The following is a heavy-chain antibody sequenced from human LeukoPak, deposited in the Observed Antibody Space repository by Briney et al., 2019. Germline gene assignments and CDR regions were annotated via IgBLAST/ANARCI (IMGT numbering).Heavy chain of an antibody. CDR3: ARDYWRSIDH. CDR1: GFTFSSYA. D-gene: IGHD1-1*01. Sequence: GGSLRLSCAASGFTFSSYAMIWVRQAPGKGLESVAIVNEDGSAKYYLDSVKGRFTISRDNARNSLYLEMNSLRAEDTAVYYCARDYWRSIDHWGQGTLVTASS. CDR2: VNEDGSAK. V-gene: IGHV3-7*01. J-gene: IGHJ4*02.